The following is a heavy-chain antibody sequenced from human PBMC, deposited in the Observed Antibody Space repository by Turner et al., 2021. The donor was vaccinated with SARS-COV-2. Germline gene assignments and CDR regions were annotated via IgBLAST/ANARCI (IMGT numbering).Heavy chain of an antibody. Sequence: QVQLVESGGGVVQPGRSLRLSCAASGFTFSSYGMHWVRQAQGKGLDWVAVIWYDGSNKYYADSVKGRFTISRDNSKNTLYLQMNSLRAEDTAVYYCARDPYYDFSGGSMDVWGQGTTVTVSS. CDR3: ARDPYYDFSGGSMDV. CDR2: IWYDGSNK. D-gene: IGHD3-3*01. J-gene: IGHJ6*02. V-gene: IGHV3-33*01. CDR1: GFTFSSYG.